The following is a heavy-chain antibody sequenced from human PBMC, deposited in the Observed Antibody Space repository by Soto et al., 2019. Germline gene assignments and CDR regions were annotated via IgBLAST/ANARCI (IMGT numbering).Heavy chain of an antibody. CDR1: GGTMSGYY. Sequence: PSETLSLTCTVSGGTMSGYYSRWIRQPPGKGLECIGYIFYTGSTSYNASVTSRVAISLDTPNNQMSLKLKSVTAVDTAVYYCARSGHAFGGVVWGQGILVTVSS. CDR2: IFYTGST. D-gene: IGHD3-16*01. J-gene: IGHJ4*02. V-gene: IGHV4-59*01. CDR3: ARSGHAFGGVV.